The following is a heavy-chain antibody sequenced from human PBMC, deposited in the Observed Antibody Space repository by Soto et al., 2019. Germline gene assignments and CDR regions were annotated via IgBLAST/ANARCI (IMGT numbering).Heavy chain of an antibody. Sequence: EVQLVESGGGLVQPGGSLRLSCAASGFTFSSYEMNWVRQAPVKGLEWLSYISTSGSTIYYADSVKGRFSISRDNAKNSLSLQMNKQRAEDQAVYYCAGDNWDGGQGTLGTVS. D-gene: IGHD1-20*01. CDR1: GFTFSSYE. V-gene: IGHV3-48*03. J-gene: IGHJ4*02. CDR3: AGDNWD. CDR2: ISTSGSTI.